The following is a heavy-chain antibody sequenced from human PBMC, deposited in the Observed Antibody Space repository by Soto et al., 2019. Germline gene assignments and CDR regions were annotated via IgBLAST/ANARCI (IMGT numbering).Heavy chain of an antibody. Sequence: GGSLRLSCAASGFTFSSYAMSWVRQAPGKGLEWVSAISGSGGSTYYADSVKGRFTISRDNSKNTLYLQMNSLRAEDTAVYYCAKDRSYDFWSGYQPYYYYYMDVWGKGTTVTAP. CDR1: GFTFSSYA. CDR3: AKDRSYDFWSGYQPYYYYYMDV. J-gene: IGHJ6*03. V-gene: IGHV3-23*01. CDR2: ISGSGGST. D-gene: IGHD3-3*01.